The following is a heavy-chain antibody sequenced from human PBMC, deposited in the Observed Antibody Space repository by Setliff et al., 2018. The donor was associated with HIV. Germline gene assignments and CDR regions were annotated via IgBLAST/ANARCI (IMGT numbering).Heavy chain of an antibody. J-gene: IGHJ6*03. V-gene: IGHV3-48*03. CDR3: ARDQGFWSGFTYNYYMDV. CDR2: IISGDSTI. D-gene: IGHD3-3*01. Sequence: PGGSLRLSCVASGFIFSSYEMNWVRQAPGQGLEWVSSIISGDSTIYYADSVKGRFTISRDNAKNSLILQMNSLTVEDTAVYYCARDQGFWSGFTYNYYMDVWGKGTTVTVSS. CDR1: GFIFSSYE.